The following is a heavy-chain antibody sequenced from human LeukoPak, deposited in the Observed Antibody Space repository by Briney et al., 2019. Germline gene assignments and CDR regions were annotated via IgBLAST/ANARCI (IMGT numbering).Heavy chain of an antibody. V-gene: IGHV4-4*09. J-gene: IGHJ6*03. CDR3: ARRAYYYYMDV. CDR2: IYTSGST. CDR1: GGPISSYY. Sequence: SETLSLTCTVSGGPISSYYWSWIRQPPGKGLEWIGYIYTSGSTNYNPSLKSRVTISVDTSKNQFSLKLSSVTAADTAVYYCARRAYYYYMDVWGKGTTVTVSS.